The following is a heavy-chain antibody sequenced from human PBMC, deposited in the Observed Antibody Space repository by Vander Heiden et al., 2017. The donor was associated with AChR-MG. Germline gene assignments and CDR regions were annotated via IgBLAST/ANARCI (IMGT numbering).Heavy chain of an antibody. Sequence: QVQLVQSGAEVTKPGASVKVSCKASGYTFTGYYRHWVRQAPGQGVEWMGWINPNSGGTNYAQKFQGRVTMTRDTSISTAYMELSRLRSDDTAVYYCARVVVAVGPYYFDYWGQGTLVTVSS. V-gene: IGHV1-2*02. J-gene: IGHJ4*02. D-gene: IGHD6-19*01. CDR1: GYTFTGYY. CDR3: ARVVVAVGPYYFDY. CDR2: INPNSGGT.